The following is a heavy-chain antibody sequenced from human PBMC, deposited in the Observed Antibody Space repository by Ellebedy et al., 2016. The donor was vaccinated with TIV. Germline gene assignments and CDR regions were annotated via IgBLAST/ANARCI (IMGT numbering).Heavy chain of an antibody. J-gene: IGHJ4*02. CDR3: ARDIGYDSIDY. Sequence: AASVKVSCKASGYTFTNYGISWVRQVPGQGLEWMAWISAYNGNTNYAQRLQARVTVTTDTSTSTAYMELRSLRSDDTAVYYCARDIGYDSIDYWGQGTLVTVSS. CDR1: GYTFTNYG. D-gene: IGHD3-22*01. V-gene: IGHV1-18*01. CDR2: ISAYNGNT.